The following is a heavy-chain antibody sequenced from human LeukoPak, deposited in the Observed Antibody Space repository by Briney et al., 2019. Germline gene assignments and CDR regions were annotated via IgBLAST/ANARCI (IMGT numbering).Heavy chain of an antibody. J-gene: IGHJ4*02. CDR1: GGAIISAAGDY. Sequence: SETLSLTCTVSGGAIISAAGDYCTCIRQHPGKGLEWIGYIYYSGSTYYNPSLKSRVTISVDTSKNQFSLKLSSVTAADTAVYYCARGDGYNFDYWGQGTLVTVSS. V-gene: IGHV4-31*03. CDR2: IYYSGST. D-gene: IGHD5-24*01. CDR3: ARGDGYNFDY.